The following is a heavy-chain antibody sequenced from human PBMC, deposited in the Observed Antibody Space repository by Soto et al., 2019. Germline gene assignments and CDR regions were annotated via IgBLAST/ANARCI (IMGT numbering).Heavy chain of an antibody. CDR2: IYYSGST. J-gene: IGHJ6*03. CDR3: ARTAAAPGYYYYYMDV. Sequence: SETLSLSCTVSGGSISSSSYYWGWIRQPPGKGLEWIGSIYYSGSTYYNPSLKSRVTISVDTSKNQFSLKLSSVTAADTAVYYCARTAAAPGYYYYYMDVWGKGTTVTSP. D-gene: IGHD6-25*01. CDR1: GGSISSSSYY. V-gene: IGHV4-39*01.